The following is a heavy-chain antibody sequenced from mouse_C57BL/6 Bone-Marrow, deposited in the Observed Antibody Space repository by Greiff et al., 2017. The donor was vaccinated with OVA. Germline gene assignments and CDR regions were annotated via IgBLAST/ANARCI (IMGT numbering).Heavy chain of an antibody. V-gene: IGHV2-2*01. CDR3: ASYGPFAY. CDR1: GFSLTSYG. J-gene: IGHJ3*01. D-gene: IGHD1-1*02. CDR2: IWSGGST. Sequence: VKLKQSGPGLVQPSQSLSITCTVSGFSLTSYGVHWVRQSPGKGLEWLGVIWSGGSTDYNAAFISRLSISKDNSKSQVFFKMNSLQADDTAIYYCASYGPFAYWGQGTLVTVSA.